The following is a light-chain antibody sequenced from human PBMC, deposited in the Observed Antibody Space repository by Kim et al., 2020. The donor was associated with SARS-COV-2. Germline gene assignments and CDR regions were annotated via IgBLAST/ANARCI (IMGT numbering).Light chain of an antibody. V-gene: IGLV1-47*01. CDR3: AVWDDSLSGRV. J-gene: IGLJ3*02. CDR1: SSNIGVNS. Sequence: GQRVTISCSGSSSNIGVNSVYWYQQFPGTAPKLLIFKSNQRPSGVPDRFTGSKSGTSASLAISGLRSEDEADYYCAVWDDSLSGRVFGGGTQLTVL. CDR2: KSN.